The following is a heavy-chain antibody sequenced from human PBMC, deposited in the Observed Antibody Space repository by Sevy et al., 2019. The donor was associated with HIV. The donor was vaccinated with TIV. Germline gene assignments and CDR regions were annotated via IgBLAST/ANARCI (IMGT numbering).Heavy chain of an antibody. CDR2: ISYDGSNK. Sequence: GGSLRLSCAASGFTFNSYGMHWVRQAPGKGLEWVAVISYDGSNKYYADSVKGRFTISRDNSKNTLYLQMNSLRAEDTAVYYCAKDGGNDYGDYGRVYWGQGTLVTVSS. CDR3: AKDGGNDYGDYGRVY. D-gene: IGHD4-17*01. V-gene: IGHV3-30*18. J-gene: IGHJ4*02. CDR1: GFTFNSYG.